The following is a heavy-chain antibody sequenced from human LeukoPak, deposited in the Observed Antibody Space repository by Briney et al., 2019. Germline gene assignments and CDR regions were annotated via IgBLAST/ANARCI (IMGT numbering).Heavy chain of an antibody. V-gene: IGHV3-30*18. CDR2: ISYDGSNK. CDR3: AKDETANYDFWSGYCHY. D-gene: IGHD3-3*01. J-gene: IGHJ4*02. Sequence: PGGSLRLSCAASGFTFSSYGMRWVRQAPGKGLEWVAVISYDGSNKYYADSVKGRFTISRDNSKNTLYLQMNSLRAEDTAAYYCAKDETANYDFWSGYCHYWGQGTLVTVSS. CDR1: GFTFSSYG.